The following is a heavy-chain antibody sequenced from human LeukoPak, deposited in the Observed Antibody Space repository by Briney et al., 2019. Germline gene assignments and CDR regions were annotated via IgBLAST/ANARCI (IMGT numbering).Heavy chain of an antibody. V-gene: IGHV3-64*01. Sequence: GGSLRLSCAASGFTFSSYAMRWVRQAPGKGLEYVSAISSNGGSTYYANSVKGRFTISRDNSKNTLYLQMGSLRAEDMAVYYCASFSSGSYYYWGQGTLVTVSS. CDR3: ASFSSGSYYY. CDR2: ISSNGGST. CDR1: GFTFSSYA. D-gene: IGHD3-10*01. J-gene: IGHJ4*02.